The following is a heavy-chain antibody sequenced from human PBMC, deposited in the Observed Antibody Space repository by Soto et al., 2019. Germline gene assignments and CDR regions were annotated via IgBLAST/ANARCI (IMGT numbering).Heavy chain of an antibody. J-gene: IGHJ4*02. Sequence: GGSLRLSCVGSGFTFSSNWMTWVRQAPGKGLEWVGNIRQDGSEKNYVDSVKGRFTISRDNAKNSLYLQMNSLRAEDTAVYYCAREIVVARGASYFDYWGPGTLVTASS. CDR2: IRQDGSEK. CDR1: GFTFSSNW. D-gene: IGHD2-2*01. V-gene: IGHV3-7*04. CDR3: AREIVVARGASYFDY.